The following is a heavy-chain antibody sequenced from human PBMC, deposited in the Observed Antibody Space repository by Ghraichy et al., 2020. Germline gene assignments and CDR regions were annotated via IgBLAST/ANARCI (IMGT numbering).Heavy chain of an antibody. CDR2: ISGSGGST. CDR1: GFTFSSYA. V-gene: IGHV3-23*01. D-gene: IGHD6-19*01. Sequence: GGSLRLSCAASGFTFSSYAMSWVRQAPGKGLEWVSAISGSGGSTYYADSVKGRFTISRDNSKNTLYLQMNSLRAEDTAVYYCAREIAVAGTGYYFDYWGQGTLVTVSS. J-gene: IGHJ4*02. CDR3: AREIAVAGTGYYFDY.